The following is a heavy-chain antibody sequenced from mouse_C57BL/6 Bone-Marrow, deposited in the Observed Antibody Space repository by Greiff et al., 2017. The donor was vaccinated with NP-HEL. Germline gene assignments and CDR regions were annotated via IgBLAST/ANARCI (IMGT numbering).Heavy chain of an antibody. J-gene: IGHJ3*01. V-gene: IGHV5-9*01. CDR3: ARQPPIYYDYPWFAY. CDR1: GFTFSSYT. D-gene: IGHD2-4*01. CDR2: ISGGGGNT. Sequence: EVHLVESGGGLVKPGGSLKLSCAASGFTFSSYTMSWVRQTPEKRLEWVATISGGGGNTYYPDSVKGRFTISRDNAKNTLYLQMSSLRSEDTALYYCARQPPIYYDYPWFAYWGQGTLVTVSA.